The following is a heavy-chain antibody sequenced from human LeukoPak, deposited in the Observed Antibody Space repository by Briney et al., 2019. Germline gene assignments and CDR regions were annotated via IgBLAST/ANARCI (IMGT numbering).Heavy chain of an antibody. V-gene: IGHV4-30-2*01. CDR2: IYHSGST. CDR1: GGSISSGGYS. Sequence: SETLSLTCAVSGGSISSGGYSWSWIRQPPGKGLEWIGYIYHSGSTYYNPSLKSRDTISVDRSKNQFSLKLSSVTAADTAVYYCARGGGQYYYDSSGYYPTSFDYWGQGTLVTVSS. J-gene: IGHJ4*02. CDR3: ARGGGQYYYDSSGYYPTSFDY. D-gene: IGHD3-22*01.